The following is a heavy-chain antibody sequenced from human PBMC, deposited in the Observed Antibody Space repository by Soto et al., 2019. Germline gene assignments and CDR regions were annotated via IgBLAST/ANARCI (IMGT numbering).Heavy chain of an antibody. CDR3: ARRGGSSWYRWFDP. J-gene: IGHJ5*02. CDR1: GGSISSYY. V-gene: IGHV4-59*08. Sequence: SETLSLTCTVSGGSISSYYWSWIRQPPGKGLEWIGYIYYSGSTNYNPSLKSRVTISVDTSKNQFSLKLSSVTAADTAVYYCARRGGSSWYRWFDPWGQGTLVTVSS. D-gene: IGHD6-13*01. CDR2: IYYSGST.